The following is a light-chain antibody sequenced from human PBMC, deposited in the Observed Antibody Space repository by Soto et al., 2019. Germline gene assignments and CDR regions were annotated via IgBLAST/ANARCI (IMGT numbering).Light chain of an antibody. Sequence: IVLTQSPGTLSLSPGERGTLSCRASQSVSSSDLSWYQQKPGQAPRLLIYGASTRAIGIPDRFSGRGSGTDFTLTISRLEPEDFAVYYCQQYATTRATFGQGTKVEIK. V-gene: IGKV3-20*01. CDR3: QQYATTRAT. J-gene: IGKJ1*01. CDR1: QSVSSSD. CDR2: GAS.